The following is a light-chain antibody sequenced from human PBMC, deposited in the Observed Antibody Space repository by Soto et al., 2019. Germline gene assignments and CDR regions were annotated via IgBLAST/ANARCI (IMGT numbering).Light chain of an antibody. V-gene: IGKV3-20*01. CDR2: GAS. Sequence: ENLLTQSPGTLSLSPGEGATLSCRASRGVSANYLAWYQQKPGQAPTLLIYGASIRAAGIPDRFSGSGSGTDFTLTIRRLEPDDFAVCYCQQYGSSPRTFGQGTKVDI. J-gene: IGKJ1*01. CDR3: QQYGSSPRT. CDR1: RGVSANY.